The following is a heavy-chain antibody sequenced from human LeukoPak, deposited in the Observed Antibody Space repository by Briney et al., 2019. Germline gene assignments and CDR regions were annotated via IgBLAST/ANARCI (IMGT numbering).Heavy chain of an antibody. Sequence: GGSLRLSCAGSEFTFSDYYMSWIRQAPGKGLEWVSYISSSGRTIYYADSVKGRLTISRDNAKNSLYLQMNSLRAEDTAVYYCARTDCSSSSCYELDYWGQGTLVTVSS. J-gene: IGHJ4*02. D-gene: IGHD2-2*01. V-gene: IGHV3-11*04. CDR2: ISSSGRTI. CDR3: ARTDCSSSSCYELDY. CDR1: EFTFSDYY.